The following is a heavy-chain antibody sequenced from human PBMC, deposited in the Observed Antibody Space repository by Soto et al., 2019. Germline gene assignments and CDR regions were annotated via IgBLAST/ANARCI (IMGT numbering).Heavy chain of an antibody. Sequence: SETLSLTCAVYGGSFSGYYWSWIRQPPGKGLEWIGEINHSGSTNYNPSLKSRVTISVDTSKNQFSLKLSSVTAADTAVYYCARGSSEWLRFLEWVPNTQTQYNWFDPWGQGTLVTVSS. J-gene: IGHJ5*02. D-gene: IGHD3-3*01. CDR1: GGSFSGYY. V-gene: IGHV4-34*01. CDR2: INHSGST. CDR3: ARGSSEWLRFLEWVPNTQTQYNWFDP.